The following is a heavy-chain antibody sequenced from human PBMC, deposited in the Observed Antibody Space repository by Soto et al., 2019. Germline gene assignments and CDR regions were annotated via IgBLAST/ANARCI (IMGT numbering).Heavy chain of an antibody. CDR2: IYYSGST. D-gene: IGHD3-22*01. CDR1: GGSVSSGSYY. V-gene: IGHV4-61*01. Sequence: QVQLQESGPGLVKPSETLSLTCTVSGGSVSSGSYYWSWIRQPPGKGLEWIGYIYYSGSTNYNPYLKSRVTISVDTSKNQFSLKLSSVTAADTAVYYCARDLRLNYYDSSGYYYYYYGMDVWGQGTTVTVSS. J-gene: IGHJ6*02. CDR3: ARDLRLNYYDSSGYYYYYYGMDV.